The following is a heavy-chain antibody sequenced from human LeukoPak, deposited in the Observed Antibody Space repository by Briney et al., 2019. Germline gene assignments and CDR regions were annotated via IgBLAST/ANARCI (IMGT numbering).Heavy chain of an antibody. CDR2: IYYSGNT. CDR3: AREGGVVVTGYFDL. J-gene: IGHJ2*01. D-gene: IGHD2-21*02. CDR1: GGSITSGAYY. Sequence: SEALSLTCTVSGGSITSGAYYCSWIRQHPGKGLEWIGYIYYSGNTYYNPSLKSRVTISVDTSKNQFSLKPSSVTAGDTAVCYCAREGGVVVTGYFDLWGRGSLVT. V-gene: IGHV4-31*03.